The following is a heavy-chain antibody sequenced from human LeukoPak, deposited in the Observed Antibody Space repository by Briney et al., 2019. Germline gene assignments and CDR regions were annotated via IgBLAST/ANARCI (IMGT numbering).Heavy chain of an antibody. CDR3: ARGEDYYDSSVPSDY. J-gene: IGHJ4*02. CDR1: GFTFSSYG. D-gene: IGHD3-22*01. CDR2: IWYDGSNK. V-gene: IGHV3-33*01. Sequence: PGRSLRLSCAASGFTFSSYGMHWVRQAPGKGLEWVAVIWYDGSNKYYADSVKGRFTISRDNSKNTLYLQMNSLRAEDTAVYYCARGEDYYDSSVPSDYWGQGTLVTVSS.